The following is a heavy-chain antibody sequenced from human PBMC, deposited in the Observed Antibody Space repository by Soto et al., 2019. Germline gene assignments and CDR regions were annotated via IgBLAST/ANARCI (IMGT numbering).Heavy chain of an antibody. CDR3: ARQMKSTVTSFAFDL. CDR2: IYPGDSDT. CDR1: GYSFTTYW. V-gene: IGHV5-51*01. J-gene: IGHJ3*01. Sequence: GESLKISCKGSGYSFTTYWIGWVRLLPGKGLEWMGLIYPGDSDTRYNPSFRGQVTISADKSNSTAYLQWSSQKASDTAIFYCARQMKSTVTSFAFDLWGQGTMVTVSS. D-gene: IGHD4-17*01.